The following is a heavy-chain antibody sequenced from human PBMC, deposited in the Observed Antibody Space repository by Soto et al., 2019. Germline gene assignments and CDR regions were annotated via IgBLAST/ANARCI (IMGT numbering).Heavy chain of an antibody. Sequence: HPGGSLRLSCAASGFTFSSYWMSWVRQAPGKGLEWVANIKQDGSEKYYVDSVKGRFTISRDNAKNSLYLQMNSLRAEDTAVYYCARDPTSSYYYYYYMDVWGKGTTVTVSS. CDR1: GFTFSSYW. V-gene: IGHV3-7*01. CDR2: IKQDGSEK. J-gene: IGHJ6*03. CDR3: ARDPTSSYYYYYYMDV.